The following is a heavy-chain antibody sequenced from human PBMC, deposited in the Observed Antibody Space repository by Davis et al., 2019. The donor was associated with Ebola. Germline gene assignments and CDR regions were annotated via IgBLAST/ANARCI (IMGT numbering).Heavy chain of an antibody. J-gene: IGHJ4*02. CDR1: GYSFTSYW. V-gene: IGHV5-51*01. D-gene: IGHD3-3*01. Sequence: GESLKISCKGSGYSFTSYWIGWVRQMPGKGLEWMGIIYPVDSDTRYSPSFQGQVTISADKSISTAYLQWSSLKASDTAMYYCARTAFWSGYPYYFDYWGQGTLVTVSS. CDR3: ARTAFWSGYPYYFDY. CDR2: IYPVDSDT.